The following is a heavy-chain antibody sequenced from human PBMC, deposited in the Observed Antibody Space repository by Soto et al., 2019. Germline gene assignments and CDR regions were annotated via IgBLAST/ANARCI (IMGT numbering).Heavy chain of an antibody. D-gene: IGHD2-2*01. CDR1: GGSISPYY. CDR3: ARRVPAAPHWFDP. Sequence: SETLSLTCTVSGGSISPYYWSWIRQPPGKGLEWIGYIYYSGTTNYNPSLKGRVTISVDTSKNQFSLKLSSVTAADTAVYYCARRVPAAPHWFDPWGQGTLVTVSS. V-gene: IGHV4-59*08. J-gene: IGHJ5*02. CDR2: IYYSGTT.